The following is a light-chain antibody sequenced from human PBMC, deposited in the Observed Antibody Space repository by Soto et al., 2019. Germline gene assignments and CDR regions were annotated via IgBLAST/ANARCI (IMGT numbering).Light chain of an antibody. CDR1: SSNIGRDF. CDR2: SDN. Sequence: QSVLTQPPSASGTPGQRVTISCSGSSSNIGRDFVYWYQQVPGTAPKPLIYSDNQRYSGVPDRFSGSKSGTSASLTISGLRSEDEADYYCASWDDNLSGGVFGGGTKVTVL. J-gene: IGLJ3*02. CDR3: ASWDDNLSGGV. V-gene: IGLV1-47*02.